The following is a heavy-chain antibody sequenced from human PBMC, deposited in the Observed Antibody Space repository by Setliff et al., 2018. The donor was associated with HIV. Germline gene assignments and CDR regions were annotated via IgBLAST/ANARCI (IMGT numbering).Heavy chain of an antibody. CDR2: IIPIFGTA. CDR3: ARDRSNYVGLDAFDI. CDR1: GGTFSSYA. Sequence: SVKVSCKASGGTFSSYAISWVRQAPGQGLEWMGGIIPIFGTANYAQKFQGRVTITADESTSTAYMELSSLRSEDTAVYYCARDRSNYVGLDAFDIWGQGTTVTVSS. V-gene: IGHV1-69*13. J-gene: IGHJ3*02. D-gene: IGHD4-4*01.